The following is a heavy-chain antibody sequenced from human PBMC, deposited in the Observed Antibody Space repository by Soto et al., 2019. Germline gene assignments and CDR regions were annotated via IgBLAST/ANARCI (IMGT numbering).Heavy chain of an antibody. CDR1: GFTFSSYC. Sequence: GGSLRLSCAASGFTFSSYCRHWVRQAPGKGLEWVAVISYDGSNNYYADSVKGRFTISRDNSKNTLYLQMNSLRAEDTAVYYCAKSDYYGSGSYYPPYYYYGMDVWGQGTTVTVSS. CDR3: AKSDYYGSGSYYPPYYYYGMDV. V-gene: IGHV3-30*18. CDR2: ISYDGSNN. D-gene: IGHD3-10*01. J-gene: IGHJ6*02.